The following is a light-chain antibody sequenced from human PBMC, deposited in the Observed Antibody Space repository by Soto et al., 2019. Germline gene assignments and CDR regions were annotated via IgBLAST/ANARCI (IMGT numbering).Light chain of an antibody. J-gene: IGLJ1*01. Sequence: QSALTQPRSVSGSPGQSVTISCTGTSSDVGGYNYVSWYQQHPGKAPKLMIYDVSKRPSGVPDRFSGSKSGNTASLTISWLQAEDEADYYCCSYAGSYTLWVFGTGTKLT. CDR2: DVS. V-gene: IGLV2-11*01. CDR1: SSDVGGYNY. CDR3: CSYAGSYTLWV.